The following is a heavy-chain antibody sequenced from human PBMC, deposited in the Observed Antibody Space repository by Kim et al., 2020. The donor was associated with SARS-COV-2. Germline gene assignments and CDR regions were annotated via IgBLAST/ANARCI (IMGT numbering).Heavy chain of an antibody. V-gene: IGHV4-30-4*01. CDR1: GGSISSGDYY. D-gene: IGHD2-2*01. CDR3: AREVVPAPATMDV. Sequence: SETLSLTCTVSGGSISSGDYYWSWIRQPPGKGLEWIGYIYYSGSTYYNPSLKSRVTISVDTSKNQFSLKLSSVTAADTAVYYCAREVVPAPATMDVWGQGTTVTVSS. CDR2: IYYSGST. J-gene: IGHJ6*02.